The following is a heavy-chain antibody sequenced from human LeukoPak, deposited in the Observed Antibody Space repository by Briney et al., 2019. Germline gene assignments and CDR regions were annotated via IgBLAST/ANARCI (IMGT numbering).Heavy chain of an antibody. CDR2: TYYRSNWYH. CDR1: GDSVSSNSAA. J-gene: IGHJ4*02. Sequence: SQTLSLTCAISGDSVSSNSAAWNWIRQSPSRGLEWLGRTYYRSNWYHDYAISVKSRITINPDTSKNQFSLRLISVTAVDTAVYYCARQGVGATDCWGQGTLVTVSS. CDR3: ARQGVGATDC. V-gene: IGHV6-1*01. D-gene: IGHD1-26*01.